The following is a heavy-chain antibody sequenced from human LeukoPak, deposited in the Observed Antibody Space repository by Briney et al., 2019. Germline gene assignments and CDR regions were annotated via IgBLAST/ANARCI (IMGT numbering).Heavy chain of an antibody. CDR2: IIPIFGTA. CDR3: ASLDYGGNSGGLFDY. V-gene: IGHV1-69*05. Sequence: GASVKVSCKASGGTFSSYAISWVRQAPGQGLEWMGGIIPIFGTANYAQKFQGRVTITTDESTSTAYMELSSLRSEDTAVYYCASLDYGGNSGGLFDYWGQGTTVTVSS. CDR1: GGTFSSYA. D-gene: IGHD4-23*01. J-gene: IGHJ4*03.